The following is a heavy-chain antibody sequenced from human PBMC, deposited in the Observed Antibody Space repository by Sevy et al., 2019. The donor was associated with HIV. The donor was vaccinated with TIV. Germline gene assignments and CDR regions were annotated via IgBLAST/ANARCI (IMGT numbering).Heavy chain of an antibody. CDR1: GYTFIGYY. Sequence: ASVKVSCKASGYTFIGYYIHWVRQAPGQGLEWMGWINPNSGGTNYEQRFQGMVTMTSDTSISTAYMELSRLRSDDTAVYYCARGWGPLAVTASRFDFDYWGQGTLVTVSS. V-gene: IGHV1-2*02. J-gene: IGHJ4*02. D-gene: IGHD2-21*02. CDR3: ARGWGPLAVTASRFDFDY. CDR2: INPNSGGT.